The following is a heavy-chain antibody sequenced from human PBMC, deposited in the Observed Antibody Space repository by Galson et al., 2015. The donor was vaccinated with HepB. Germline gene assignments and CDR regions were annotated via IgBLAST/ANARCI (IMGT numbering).Heavy chain of an antibody. D-gene: IGHD6-19*01. CDR1: GFTVSSNY. CDR3: AGRLIAVAGTLRYFDL. J-gene: IGHJ2*01. Sequence: SLRLSCAASGFTVSSNYMSWVRQAPGKGLEWVSVIYSGGSTYYADSVKGRFTISRDNSKNTLYLQMNSLRAEDTAVYYCAGRLIAVAGTLRYFDLWGRGTLVTVSS. CDR2: IYSGGST. V-gene: IGHV3-53*01.